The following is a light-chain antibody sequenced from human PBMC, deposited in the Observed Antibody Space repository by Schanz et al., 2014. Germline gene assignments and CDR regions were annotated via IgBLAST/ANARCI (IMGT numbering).Light chain of an antibody. CDR1: QSVSSN. V-gene: IGKV3-15*01. CDR2: GAS. Sequence: EIVMTQSPATLSVSPGERATLSCRASQSVSSNLAWYQQKPGQAPRLLIYGASTRATGIPARFSGSGSGTDFTLTINNLQPEDFATYYCQQYYSSPLTFGGGTKVEIK. CDR3: QQYYSSPLT. J-gene: IGKJ4*01.